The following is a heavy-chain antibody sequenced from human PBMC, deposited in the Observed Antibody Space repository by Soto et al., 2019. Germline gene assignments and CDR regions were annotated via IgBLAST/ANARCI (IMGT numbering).Heavy chain of an antibody. CDR3: AREDCSSASCYLRGWWFDP. Sequence: ASVKVSCKASGYTFTSYGITWVRQAPGQGLEWMGWISGYNGNTNYAQNLQGRVTMTTDTSTSTAYMELRSLRSDDTAVYYCAREDCSSASCYLRGWWFDPWGQGTLVTVSS. CDR2: ISGYNGNT. CDR1: GYTFTSYG. J-gene: IGHJ5*02. V-gene: IGHV1-18*01. D-gene: IGHD2-2*01.